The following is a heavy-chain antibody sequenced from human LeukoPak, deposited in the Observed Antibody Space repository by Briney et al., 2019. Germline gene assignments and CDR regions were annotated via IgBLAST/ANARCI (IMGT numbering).Heavy chain of an antibody. J-gene: IGHJ4*02. Sequence: GRSLRLSCAASGFTFSSYGMHWVRQAPGKGLEWVAVIWYDGSYKYYADAVKGQFTISRDNSNNTLYLQMNSLRAEDTAVYYCAREGSTYYYDSSGYPKGFYFYYWGQGTLVTVSS. V-gene: IGHV3-33*01. CDR1: GFTFSSYG. CDR2: IWYDGSYK. CDR3: AREGSTYYYDSSGYPKGFYFYY. D-gene: IGHD3-22*01.